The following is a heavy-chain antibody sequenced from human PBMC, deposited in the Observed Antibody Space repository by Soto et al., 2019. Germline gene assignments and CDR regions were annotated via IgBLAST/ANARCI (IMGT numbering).Heavy chain of an antibody. CDR3: ARERWYYYGMDV. CDR1: GGSVSSGSYY. J-gene: IGHJ6*02. V-gene: IGHV4-61*01. Sequence: TSETLSLTCTVSGGSVSSGSYYWSWIRQPPGKGLEWIGYIYYSGSTNYNPSLKSRVTISVDTSKNQFSLKLSSVTAADTAVYYWARERWYYYGMDVWGQGTTVTVSS. D-gene: IGHD2-15*01. CDR2: IYYSGST.